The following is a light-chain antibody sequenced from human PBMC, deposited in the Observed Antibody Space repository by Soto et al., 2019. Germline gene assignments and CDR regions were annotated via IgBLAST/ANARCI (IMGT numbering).Light chain of an antibody. J-gene: IGKJ2*01. CDR1: QSISNY. CDR3: QQLNRYPYT. V-gene: IGKV1-17*01. CDR2: AAS. Sequence: DIQMTQSPSSLSASVGDRVTITCRASQSISNYLNWYQQKPGKAPKLLIYAASSLQSGVPSRFSGSGSGTQFTLTISSLQPEDFATYYCQQLNRYPYTFGQGTKVEIK.